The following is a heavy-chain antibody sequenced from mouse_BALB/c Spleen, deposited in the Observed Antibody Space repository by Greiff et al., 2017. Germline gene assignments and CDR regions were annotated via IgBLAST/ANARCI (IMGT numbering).Heavy chain of an antibody. CDR1: GYTFTDYN. CDR2: INPNNGGT. J-gene: IGHJ4*01. V-gene: IGHV1-18*01. CDR3: ARLGTNWDRYYAMDY. Sequence: VQLQQSGPELVKPGASVKIPCKASGYTFTDYNMDWVKQSHGKSLEWIGDINPNNGGTIYNQKFKGKATLTVDKSSSTAYMELRSLTSEDTAVYYCARLGTNWDRYYAMDYWGQGTSVTVSS. D-gene: IGHD4-1*01.